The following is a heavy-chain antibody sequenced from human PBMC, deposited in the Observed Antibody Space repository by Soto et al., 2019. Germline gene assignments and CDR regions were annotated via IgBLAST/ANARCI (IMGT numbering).Heavy chain of an antibody. CDR1: GGSISSYY. CDR3: AKSWGGWLFDP. CDR2: IYYSGST. Sequence: PSETLSLTCTDSGGSISSYYWSWIRQPPGKGLEWIGYIYYSGSTNYNPSLKSRVTISVDTSKNQFSLKLSSVTAADTAVYYCAKSWGGWLFDPWGQGTLVTVSS. V-gene: IGHV4-59*01. J-gene: IGHJ5*02. D-gene: IGHD6-19*01.